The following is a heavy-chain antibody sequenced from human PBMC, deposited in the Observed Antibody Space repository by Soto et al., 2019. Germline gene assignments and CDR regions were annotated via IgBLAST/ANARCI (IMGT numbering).Heavy chain of an antibody. D-gene: IGHD5-12*01. J-gene: IGHJ6*02. CDR3: ARVVGDIVATMPRQYYYYGMDV. V-gene: IGHV4-34*01. Sequence: SETLSLTCAVYGGSFSGYYWSWIRQPPGKGLEWIGEINHSGSTNYNPSLKSRVTISVDTSKNQFSLKLSSVTAADTAVYYGARVVGDIVATMPRQYYYYGMDVWGQGTTVTVSS. CDR1: GGSFSGYY. CDR2: INHSGST.